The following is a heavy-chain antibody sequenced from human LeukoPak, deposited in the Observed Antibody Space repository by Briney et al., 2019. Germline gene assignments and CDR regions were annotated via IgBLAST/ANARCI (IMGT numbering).Heavy chain of an antibody. CDR1: GFTFSSYA. D-gene: IGHD2-2*03. CDR2: ISYDGSNK. V-gene: IGHV3-30-3*02. Sequence: GRSLRLSCAASGFTFSSYAMHWVRQAPGKGLEWVAVISYDGSNKYYADSVKGRFTISRDNSKNTLYLQMNSLRAEDTAVYYCAKDEVAIVVVPAAMSIHWGQGTLVTVSS. J-gene: IGHJ4*02. CDR3: AKDEVAIVVVPAAMSIH.